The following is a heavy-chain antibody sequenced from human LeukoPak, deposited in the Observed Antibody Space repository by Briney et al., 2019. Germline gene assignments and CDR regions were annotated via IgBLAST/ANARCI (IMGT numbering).Heavy chain of an antibody. J-gene: IGHJ3*01. Sequence: ASVKVSCKVSGYTLTELSMHWVRQAPGKGLEWMGGFDPEDVDTIYAQKFEGRVTMTEDTSTDTAYLELSSLRSEDTAVYYCATILLSKKRYYDFWTSAFDFWGQGTLVTVSS. V-gene: IGHV1-24*01. CDR2: FDPEDVDT. CDR1: GYTLTELS. D-gene: IGHD3-3*01. CDR3: ATILLSKKRYYDFWTSAFDF.